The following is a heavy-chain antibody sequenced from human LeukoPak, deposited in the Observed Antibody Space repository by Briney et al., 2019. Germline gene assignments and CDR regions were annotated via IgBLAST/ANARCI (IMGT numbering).Heavy chain of an antibody. CDR2: ISYDGSNK. CDR1: GFTLSSYA. J-gene: IGHJ5*02. D-gene: IGHD3-9*01. CDR3: AKDSDYDILTGYHTSWFDP. Sequence: GGSLRLSCAASGFTLSSYAMHWVRQAPGQGLEWVAVISYDGSNKYYADSVKGRFTISRDNSKNTLYLQMNSLRPEDTAVYYCAKDSDYDILTGYHTSWFDPWGQGTLVTVSS. V-gene: IGHV3-30*04.